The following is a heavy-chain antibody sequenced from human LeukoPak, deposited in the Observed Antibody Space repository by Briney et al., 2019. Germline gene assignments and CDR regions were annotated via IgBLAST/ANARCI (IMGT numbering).Heavy chain of an antibody. D-gene: IGHD5-12*01. V-gene: IGHV3-48*03. CDR3: ARERYSGYDTAFDI. CDR2: ISSSGSAI. J-gene: IGHJ3*02. Sequence: GGSLRLSCAASGFTFSSYEMNWVRQAPGKGLEWVSYISSSGSAIYYADSVKGRFTISRDNAKNSLYLQMNSLRAEDTAVYYCARERYSGYDTAFDIWGQGTMVTVSS. CDR1: GFTFSSYE.